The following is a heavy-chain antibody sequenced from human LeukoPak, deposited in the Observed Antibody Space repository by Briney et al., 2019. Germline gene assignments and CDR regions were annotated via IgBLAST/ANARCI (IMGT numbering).Heavy chain of an antibody. CDR1: GFTFSNYA. D-gene: IGHD1-26*01. J-gene: IGHJ4*02. Sequence: GGSLRLSCAASGFTFSNYAMNWVRQAPGKGLEWVSVISVSGGSTYYADSVKGRFTISRDNSKNTLYLQMNSLRAEDTALYFCAQWSRYFDYWGQGTLVTVSS. V-gene: IGHV3-23*01. CDR3: AQWSRYFDY. CDR2: ISVSGGST.